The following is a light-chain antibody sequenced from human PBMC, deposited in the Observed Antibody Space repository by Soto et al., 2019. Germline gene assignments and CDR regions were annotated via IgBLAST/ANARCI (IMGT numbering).Light chain of an antibody. CDR3: QQYGSSPPVT. J-gene: IGKJ1*01. V-gene: IGKV3-20*01. CDR1: QSVSSSY. Sequence: EIVLTQSPGTLSLSPGERATLSCRASQSVSSSYLAWYQQKPGQAPRLLIYGASSRATGIPDRFSGSGSGTDFTLTISRLEPEDFAVYYCQQYGSSPPVTFGQGTNVEIK. CDR2: GAS.